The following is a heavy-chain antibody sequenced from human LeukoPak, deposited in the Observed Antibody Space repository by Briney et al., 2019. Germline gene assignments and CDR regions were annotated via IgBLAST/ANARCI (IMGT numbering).Heavy chain of an antibody. V-gene: IGHV1-2*02. Sequence: ASVKVSCKASGYTLTSYFIHWVRQAPGQGLEWMGWINPNSGGTNYAQKFQGRVTMTRDTSISTAYMELSRLRSDDTAVYYCASRAAAGTWSGPWDGMDVWGQGTTVTVSS. J-gene: IGHJ6*02. CDR1: GYTLTSYF. D-gene: IGHD6-13*01. CDR3: ASRAAAGTWSGPWDGMDV. CDR2: INPNSGGT.